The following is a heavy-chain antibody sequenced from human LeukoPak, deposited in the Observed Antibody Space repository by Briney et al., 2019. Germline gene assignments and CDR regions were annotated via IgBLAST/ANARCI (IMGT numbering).Heavy chain of an antibody. D-gene: IGHD6-19*01. CDR3: ARSLGGWSNWFDP. V-gene: IGHV4-59*11. Sequence: SETLSLTCTVSGGSISSHYWSWIRQPPGKGLEWIGYIYYSGSTNYNPSLKSRVTISVDTSKNQFSLKLSTVTAADTAVYYCARSLGGWSNWFDPWGQGTLVTVSS. CDR1: GGSISSHY. J-gene: IGHJ5*02. CDR2: IYYSGST.